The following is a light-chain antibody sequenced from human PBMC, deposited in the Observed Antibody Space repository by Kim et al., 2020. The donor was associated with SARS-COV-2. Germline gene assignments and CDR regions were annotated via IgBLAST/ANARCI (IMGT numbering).Light chain of an antibody. J-gene: IGLJ3*02. Sequence: GSPGQTASITCSGDRLGDKYATWYQQKPGQSPVLVIYNDSRRPSGIPERFSGSNSGNTATLTISGTQAIDEADYYCQAWDNNNGVFGGGTKVTVL. CDR2: NDS. CDR3: QAWDNNNGV. V-gene: IGLV3-1*01. CDR1: RLGDKY.